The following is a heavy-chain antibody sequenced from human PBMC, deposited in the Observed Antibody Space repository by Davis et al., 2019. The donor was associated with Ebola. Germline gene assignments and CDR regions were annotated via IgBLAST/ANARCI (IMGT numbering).Heavy chain of an antibody. V-gene: IGHV3-48*02. J-gene: IGHJ3*01. CDR3: VRGRDIVVVTATPCFGF. Sequence: GESLKIPCAASEFTFITYAMTWFRKAQGKGLEWVSYMSHSSNTIYYADSVKGRFTISRDNAKNSLFLQMNNLRDEDTAVYYCVRGRDIVVVTATPCFGFWGQGTMVTVSS. CDR2: MSHSSNTI. D-gene: IGHD2-21*02. CDR1: EFTFITYA.